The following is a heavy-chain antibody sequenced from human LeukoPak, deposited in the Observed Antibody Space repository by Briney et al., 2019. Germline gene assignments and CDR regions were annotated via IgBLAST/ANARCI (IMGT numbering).Heavy chain of an antibody. CDR3: ANDRTSYGDYVDY. J-gene: IGHJ4*02. CDR2: ISYDGSNK. CDR1: GFTFSSYG. D-gene: IGHD4-17*01. Sequence: PGGSLRLSCAASGFTFSSYGMHWVRQAPGKGLEWVAVISYDGSNKYYADSVQGRFTISRDNSKNTLYLQMNSLRAEDTAVYYCANDRTSYGDYVDYWGQGSLVTVSS. V-gene: IGHV3-30*18.